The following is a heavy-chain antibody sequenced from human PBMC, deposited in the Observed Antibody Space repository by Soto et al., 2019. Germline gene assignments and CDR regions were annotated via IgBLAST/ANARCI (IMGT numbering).Heavy chain of an antibody. CDR2: IYYSGST. CDR3: VANVDY. V-gene: IGHV4-39*01. Sequence: QLQLQESGPGLVKPSETLSLTCTVSGGSMSSSSYYWGWFRQPPGKGLEWIGSIYYSGSTYYNPSLKSRVTISVDTSKNQFSLKLSSVTAADTAVYYCVANVDYGGQGTLVTVSS. J-gene: IGHJ4*02. CDR1: GGSMSSSSYY.